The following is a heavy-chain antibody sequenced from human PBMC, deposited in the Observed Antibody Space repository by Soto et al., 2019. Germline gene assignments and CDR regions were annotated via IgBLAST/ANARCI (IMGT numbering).Heavy chain of an antibody. D-gene: IGHD4-17*01. CDR2: INSDGSTT. J-gene: IGHJ4*02. V-gene: IGHV3-74*01. CDR3: ARVNYGDYGVYHY. CDR1: GFTFSSYW. Sequence: EVHLVESGGGLVQPGGSLRLSCAASGFTFSSYWMHWVRQAPGKGLLWVSRINSDGSTTSYADSVKGRFTISRDNAKNTLYLQMNRLRAEDTAVYYCARVNYGDYGVYHYLGQGSLVTVSS.